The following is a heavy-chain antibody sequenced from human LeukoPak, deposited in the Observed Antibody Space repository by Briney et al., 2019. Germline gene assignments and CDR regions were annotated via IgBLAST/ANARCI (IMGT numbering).Heavy chain of an antibody. D-gene: IGHD3-9*01. CDR2: AYFTGST. CDR1: GGSVSSSSSY. CDR3: ARQGYFDNYTFDI. V-gene: IGHV4-39*01. J-gene: IGHJ3*02. Sequence: PSETLSLTCTVSGGSVSSSSSYWGWIRQPPGKGLEWIGSAYFTGSTYYNPSLKSRVSIFGDTSKNQFSLKLTSVTAADTAMYYCARQGYFDNYTFDIWGQGTVVTVSS.